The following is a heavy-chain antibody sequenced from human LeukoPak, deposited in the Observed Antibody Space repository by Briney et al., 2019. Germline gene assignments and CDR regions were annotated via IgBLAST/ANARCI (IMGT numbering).Heavy chain of an antibody. Sequence: ASVKVSCKASGGTFSSCAISWVRQAPGQGLEWMGRIIPIFGTANYAQKFQGRVTITTDESTSTAYMELSSLRSEDTAVYYCARGLVYYYDSSGYYDAFDIWGQGTMVTVSS. J-gene: IGHJ3*02. V-gene: IGHV1-69*05. CDR1: GGTFSSCA. CDR2: IIPIFGTA. CDR3: ARGLVYYYDSSGYYDAFDI. D-gene: IGHD3-22*01.